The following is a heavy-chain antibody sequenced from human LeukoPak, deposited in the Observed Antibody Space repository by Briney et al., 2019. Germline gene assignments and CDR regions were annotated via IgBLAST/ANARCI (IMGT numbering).Heavy chain of an antibody. CDR3: ARTAGDYELDY. Sequence: SETLSLTCAVSGGSISSYYWSWIRQPPGKGLEWIGYIYYSGSTNYNPSLKSRVTISVDTSKNQFSLKLSSVTAADTAVYYCARTAGDYELDYWGQGTLVTVSS. D-gene: IGHD4-17*01. CDR1: GGSISSYY. CDR2: IYYSGST. J-gene: IGHJ4*02. V-gene: IGHV4-59*01.